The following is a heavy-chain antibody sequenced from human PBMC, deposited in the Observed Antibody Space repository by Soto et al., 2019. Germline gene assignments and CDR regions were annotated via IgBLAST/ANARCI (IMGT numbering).Heavy chain of an antibody. CDR3: AKNQYYDFLSGYYTYYGMDV. V-gene: IGHV3-23*01. CDR1: GFTFSSYA. J-gene: IGHJ6*02. Sequence: EVQLLESGGGLVQPGGSLRLSCAASGFTFSSYAMSWVRQAPGKGLDWVSVISGSGSSTYYADSVRGRFTISRDNSRKTLYLQMNSLRAEDTAVYYCAKNQYYDFLSGYYTYYGMDVWGQGTTVTVSS. CDR2: ISGSGSST. D-gene: IGHD3-3*01.